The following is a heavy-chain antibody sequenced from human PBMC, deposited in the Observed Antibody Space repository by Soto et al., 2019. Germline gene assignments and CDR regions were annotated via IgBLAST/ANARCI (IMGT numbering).Heavy chain of an antibody. J-gene: IGHJ5*02. CDR1: GGSFSGYY. V-gene: IGHV4-34*01. D-gene: IGHD2-8*01. Sequence: SETLSLTCAVYGGSFSGYYWSWIRQPPGKGLEWIGEINHSGSTNYNPSLKSRITISVDTAKNQFSQKRSSVTAADTAGYYCARRRKLGLMVYAPYNWFDPLGQGTLVTVAS. CDR2: INHSGST. CDR3: ARRRKLGLMVYAPYNWFDP.